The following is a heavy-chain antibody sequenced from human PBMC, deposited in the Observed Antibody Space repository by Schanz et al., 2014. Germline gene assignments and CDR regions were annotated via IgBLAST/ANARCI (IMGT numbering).Heavy chain of an antibody. CDR3: ARLDSSSWYPRY. CDR2: MSWNAGSL. V-gene: IGHV3-9*01. D-gene: IGHD6-13*01. CDR1: GFRFDDYA. J-gene: IGHJ6*02. Sequence: VQLVESGGGVVQPGESLRLSCVASGFRFDDYAMHWVRQAPGKGLEWVSGMSWNAGSLGYGDSVKGRFTISRDNAKNSLFLQMNSLRAEDTAVYYCARLDSSSWYPRYWGQGTTXIVSS.